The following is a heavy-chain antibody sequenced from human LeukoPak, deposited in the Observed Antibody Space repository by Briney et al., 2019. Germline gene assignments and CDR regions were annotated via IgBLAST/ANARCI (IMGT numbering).Heavy chain of an antibody. CDR3: ALLFIGTWYRFES. CDR1: GHIYTVCY. D-gene: IGHD6-13*01. V-gene: IGHV1-2*02. J-gene: IGHJ4*02. CDR2: VNPNSGDT. Sequence: ASVKVSCKLSGHIYTVCYNLESTLAPGQGLEWMGWVNPNSGDTNYVHKFQGRVTMTSDTSISTAYMDLSRVRSDDTAVYYCALLFIGTWYRFESWGQGTLVTVSS.